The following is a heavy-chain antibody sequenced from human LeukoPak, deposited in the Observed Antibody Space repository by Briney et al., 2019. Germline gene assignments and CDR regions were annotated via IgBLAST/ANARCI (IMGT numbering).Heavy chain of an antibody. Sequence: SQTLSLTCTISGGSIDNVNYYWSWIRQHPGKGLEWIGSIYYSGRSFYNPSLESRLIMSVDTSKNQFSLNLNSVTAADTAVYYCARDSSGSLLDDWGPGTLVTVSS. CDR1: GGSIDNVNYY. CDR2: IYYSGRS. D-gene: IGHD6-19*01. CDR3: ARDSSGSLLDD. J-gene: IGHJ4*02. V-gene: IGHV4-31*03.